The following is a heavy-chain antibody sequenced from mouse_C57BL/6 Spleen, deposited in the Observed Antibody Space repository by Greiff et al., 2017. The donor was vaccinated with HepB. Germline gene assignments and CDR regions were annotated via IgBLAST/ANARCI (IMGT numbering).Heavy chain of an antibody. CDR2: IYPSDSET. D-gene: IGHD1-1*01. CDR1: GYTFTSYW. V-gene: IGHV1-61*01. Sequence: VQLQQSGAELVRPGSSVKLSCKASGYTFTSYWMDWVKQRPGQGLEWIGNIYPSDSETHYNQKFKDKATLTVDKSSSTAYMQLSSLTSEDSAVYYCARSGGYYGSSYPYWYFDVWGTRTTVTVSS. J-gene: IGHJ1*03. CDR3: ARSGGYYGSSYPYWYFDV.